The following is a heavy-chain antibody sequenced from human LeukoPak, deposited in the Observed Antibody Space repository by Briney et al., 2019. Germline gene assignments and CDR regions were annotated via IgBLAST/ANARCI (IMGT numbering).Heavy chain of an antibody. J-gene: IGHJ3*02. Sequence: GASVKVSCKASGYTFTSYDINWVRQAPGQGLEWMGWMNPNSGNTGYAQKFQGRVTMTRNTSISTAYMELSSLRSEDTAVYYCAASHSGSYNDAFDIWGQGTMVTVSS. CDR1: GYTFTSYD. V-gene: IGHV1-8*01. CDR3: AASHSGSYNDAFDI. CDR2: MNPNSGNT. D-gene: IGHD1-26*01.